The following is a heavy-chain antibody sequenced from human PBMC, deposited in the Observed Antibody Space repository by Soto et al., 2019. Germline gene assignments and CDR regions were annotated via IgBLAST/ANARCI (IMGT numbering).Heavy chain of an antibody. CDR3: AREGGWGITGNTRIFDY. CDR2: ISAYNGNT. D-gene: IGHD1-20*01. Sequence: QVQLVQSGAEVKKPGASVKVSCKTSGYTFTSYGISWVRQAPGQGLEWMGWISAYNGNTNYAQKLQGRVTMTTDTPTSTAYMELRSVRSEDMAVYYCAREGGWGITGNTRIFDYWGQGTLVTVSS. J-gene: IGHJ4*02. V-gene: IGHV1-18*03. CDR1: GYTFTSYG.